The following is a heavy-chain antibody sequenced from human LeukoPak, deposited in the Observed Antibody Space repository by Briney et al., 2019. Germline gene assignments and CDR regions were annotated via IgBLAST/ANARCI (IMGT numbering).Heavy chain of an antibody. J-gene: IGHJ4*02. D-gene: IGHD2-21*02. CDR3: ARVPGGGDFYFDY. V-gene: IGHV3-53*01. CDR2: IYSGGST. Sequence: RGSLRLSCAASGFTVSSNYMSWVRQAPGKGLEWVSVIYSGGSTYYADSVKGRFTISRDNSKNTLYLQMNSLRAEDTAVYYCARVPGGGDFYFDYWGQGTLVTVSS. CDR1: GFTVSSNY.